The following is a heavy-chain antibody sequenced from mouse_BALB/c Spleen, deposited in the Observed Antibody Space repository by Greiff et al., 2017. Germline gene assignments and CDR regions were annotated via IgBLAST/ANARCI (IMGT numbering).Heavy chain of an antibody. D-gene: IGHD2-1*01. CDR1: GFTFSSYT. V-gene: IGHV5-12-2*01. J-gene: IGHJ4*01. CDR3: ARHNYGNYLYYYAMDY. Sequence: EVMLVESGGGLVQPGGSLKLSCAASGFTFSSYTMSWVRQTPEKRLEWVAYISNGGGSTYYPDTVKGRFTISRDNAKNTLYLQMSSLKSEDTAMYYCARHNYGNYLYYYAMDYWGQGTSVTVSS. CDR2: ISNGGGST.